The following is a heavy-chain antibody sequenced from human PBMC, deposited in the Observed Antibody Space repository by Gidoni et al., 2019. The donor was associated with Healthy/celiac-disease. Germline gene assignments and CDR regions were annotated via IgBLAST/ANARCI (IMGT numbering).Heavy chain of an antibody. V-gene: IGHV3-30-3*01. J-gene: IGHJ4*02. CDR1: GFTFSSYA. CDR3: ARDRWRGGTGYYFDY. Sequence: QVQLVESGGGVVQPGRSPRLPCSASGFTFSSYAMHWVRQAPGKGLEWVAVISYDGSNKYYADSVKGRFTISRDNSKNTLYLQMNSLRAEDTAVYYCARDRWRGGTGYYFDYWGQGTLVTVSS. CDR2: ISYDGSNK. D-gene: IGHD2-15*01.